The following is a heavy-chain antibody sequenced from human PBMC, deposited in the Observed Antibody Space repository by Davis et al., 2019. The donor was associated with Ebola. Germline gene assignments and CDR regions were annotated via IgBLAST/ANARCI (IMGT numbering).Heavy chain of an antibody. CDR2: IGGSGENT. D-gene: IGHD5-18*01. V-gene: IGHV3-23*01. Sequence: GESLKISCAASGFTFTNYAMSWVRQAPGRGLDWVSTIGGSGENTYYADSVKGRFTISRDNAKNSLYLQMNTLRVEDTAIYYCVPGTWIRGQGTLVTVSS. CDR1: GFTFTNYA. J-gene: IGHJ4*02. CDR3: VPGTWI.